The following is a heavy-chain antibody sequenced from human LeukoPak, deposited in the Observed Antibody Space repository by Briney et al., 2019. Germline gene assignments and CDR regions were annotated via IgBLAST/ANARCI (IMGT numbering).Heavy chain of an antibody. CDR2: IKSKTDGGTT. D-gene: IGHD3-22*01. CDR1: GFTFSSYW. J-gene: IGHJ4*02. CDR3: TTEVYYYDSSGYPFDY. Sequence: GGSLRLSCAASGFTFSSYWMSWVRQAPGKGLEWVGRIKSKTDGGTTDYAAPVKGRFTISRDDSKNTLYLQMNSLKTEDTAVYYCTTEVYYYDSSGYPFDYWGQGTLVTVSS. V-gene: IGHV3-15*01.